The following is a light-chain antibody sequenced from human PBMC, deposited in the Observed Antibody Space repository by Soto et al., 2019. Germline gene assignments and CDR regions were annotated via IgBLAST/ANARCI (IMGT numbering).Light chain of an antibody. V-gene: IGKV4-1*01. CDR1: QSVLNRSNNKNY. Sequence: DFVMTQSRDSLAVSLGERASINCKSRQSVLNRSNNKNYLAWYQQKPGQPPRLLIFDASDRAPGVPDRFSGRGSGTEFILTISRLQSEDFAVYYCQQSNDWPPYTFGPGTQVENK. CDR3: QQSNDWPPYT. J-gene: IGKJ2*01. CDR2: DAS.